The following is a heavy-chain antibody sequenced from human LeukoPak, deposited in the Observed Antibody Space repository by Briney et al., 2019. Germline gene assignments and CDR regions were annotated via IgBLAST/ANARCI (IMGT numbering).Heavy chain of an antibody. Sequence: SETLSLTCSVSIGSISSSKWWSWVRQSPVKGLEWIGEIYLYGTTNYNPSFTSRVTMSVDRSRNQFSLKLTSVTAADTAVYYCAGVQEEGWYPFDYWGQGTLVTVSS. V-gene: IGHV4-4*02. CDR3: AGVQEEGWYPFDY. CDR2: IYLYGTT. D-gene: IGHD2-15*01. J-gene: IGHJ4*02. CDR1: IGSISSSKW.